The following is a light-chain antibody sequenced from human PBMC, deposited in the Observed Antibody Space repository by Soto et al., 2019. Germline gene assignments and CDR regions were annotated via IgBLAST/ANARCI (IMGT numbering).Light chain of an antibody. Sequence: QSALTQPASVSGSPGQSITISCTGTSSDVGTYNLVSWYQHHPGKAPKLMIYEGSKRPSGVSNRFSGSKSGNTASLTISGLQAEDEADYYCFSYAGSSTYVFGTGTKVTVL. CDR2: EGS. CDR3: FSYAGSSTYV. V-gene: IGLV2-23*01. CDR1: SSDVGTYNL. J-gene: IGLJ1*01.